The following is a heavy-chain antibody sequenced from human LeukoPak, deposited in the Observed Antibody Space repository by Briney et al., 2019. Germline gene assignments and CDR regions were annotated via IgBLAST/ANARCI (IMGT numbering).Heavy chain of an antibody. Sequence: ASVKVSYKASGYTFTNYAMHWVRQAPGQRLEWMGWINADNGNTKYSQKFQDRVTITRDTSASTAYMELSSLRSEDTAVYYCARAGGYCSFATCPNIDYWGRGTLVTVSS. CDR2: INADNGNT. CDR3: ARAGGYCSFATCPNIDY. V-gene: IGHV1-3*01. D-gene: IGHD2-15*01. J-gene: IGHJ4*02. CDR1: GYTFTNYA.